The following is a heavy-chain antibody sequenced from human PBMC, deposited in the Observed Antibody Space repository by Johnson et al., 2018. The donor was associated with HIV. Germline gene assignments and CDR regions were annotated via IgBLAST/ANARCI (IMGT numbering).Heavy chain of an antibody. V-gene: IGHV3-30*03. J-gene: IGHJ3*02. D-gene: IGHD3-22*01. Sequence: QVQLVESGGGVVQPGRSLRLSCAASGFSFSSYAMHWVRQAPGKGLEWLAAMSHDGSDKYYADSVKGRFTISRDNSKNTLYLQMNSLRAEDTAVYYCAREDSMILPPYHDAVDIWGQGT. CDR2: MSHDGSDK. CDR3: AREDSMILPPYHDAVDI. CDR1: GFSFSSYA.